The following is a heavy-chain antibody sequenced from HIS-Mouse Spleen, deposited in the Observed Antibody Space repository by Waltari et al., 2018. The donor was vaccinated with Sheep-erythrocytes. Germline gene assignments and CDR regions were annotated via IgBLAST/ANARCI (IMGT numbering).Heavy chain of an antibody. CDR1: GGSFSGYY. V-gene: IGHV4-34*01. Sequence: QVQLQQWGAGLLKPSETLSLTCAVYGGSFSGYYWGWIRQPPGKGLEWIGEISHSGRTNYNPSLKSRVTISVDTSKTQFSLKLSSVTAADTAVYYCAIYGSGSYAYFDYWGQGTLVTVSS. CDR3: AIYGSGSYAYFDY. D-gene: IGHD3-10*01. CDR2: ISHSGRT. J-gene: IGHJ4*02.